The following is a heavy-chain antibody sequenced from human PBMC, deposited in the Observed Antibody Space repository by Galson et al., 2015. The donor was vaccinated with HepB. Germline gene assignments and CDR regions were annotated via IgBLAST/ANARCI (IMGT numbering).Heavy chain of an antibody. CDR3: ARSYNYYYMDD. V-gene: IGHV3-48*01. CDR1: GFTFSNFG. J-gene: IGHJ6*03. CDR2: ITGGSPTM. Sequence: SLRLSCAASGFTFSNFGMKWVRQAPGKGLEWLSYITGGSPTMYYADSVKGRFTISRDSAKSSLYLQMNSLRAEDTAVYYCARSYNYYYMDDWGEGTTVTVSS. D-gene: IGHD3-16*01.